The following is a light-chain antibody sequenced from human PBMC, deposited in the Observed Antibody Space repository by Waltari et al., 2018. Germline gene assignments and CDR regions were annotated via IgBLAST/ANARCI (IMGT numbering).Light chain of an antibody. CDR2: EVS. CDR3: CSYGGASARL. V-gene: IGLV2-23*02. CDR1: SNYVGSYNL. Sequence: QSALTQPASVSGSPGQSITISCTGSSNYVGSYNLVSWYKQHPGEAPTLILYEVSKRPSGGSDRFSGSKSGNTASLTISGLRPEDEADYYCCSYGGASARLFGGGTKVTVL. J-gene: IGLJ2*01.